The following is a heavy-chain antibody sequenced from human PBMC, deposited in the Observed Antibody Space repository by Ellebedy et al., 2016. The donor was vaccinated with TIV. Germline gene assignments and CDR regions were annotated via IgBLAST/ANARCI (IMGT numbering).Heavy chain of an antibody. CDR1: GFTFSSYG. D-gene: IGHD5-12*01. CDR2: ISYDGSNK. Sequence: GGSLRLSXAASGFTFSSYGMHWVRQAPGKGLEWVAIISYDGSNKYYADSVKGRFTISRDNSKNTLYLQMNSLRAEDTAVYYCAKDLRRYIVATIGDYWGQGSLVTVSS. J-gene: IGHJ4*02. CDR3: AKDLRRYIVATIGDY. V-gene: IGHV3-30*18.